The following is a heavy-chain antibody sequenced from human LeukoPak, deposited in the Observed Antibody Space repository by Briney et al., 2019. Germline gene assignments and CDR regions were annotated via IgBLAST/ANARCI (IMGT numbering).Heavy chain of an antibody. CDR1: GYTFTGYY. Sequence: ASVKVSCKASGYTFTGYYMHWVRRAPGQGLEWMGWINPNSGATNYAQKFQGRVTMTRDTTISTAYMELSRLRSDDTAIYYCARGAHYHDSSEGYDYWGQGTLVTVSS. J-gene: IGHJ4*02. CDR3: ARGAHYHDSSEGYDY. D-gene: IGHD3-22*01. V-gene: IGHV1-2*02. CDR2: INPNSGAT.